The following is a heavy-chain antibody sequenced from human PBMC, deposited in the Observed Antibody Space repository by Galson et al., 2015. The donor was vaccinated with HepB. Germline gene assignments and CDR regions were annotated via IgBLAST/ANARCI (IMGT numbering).Heavy chain of an antibody. D-gene: IGHD1-26*01. CDR2: ISYDGSNK. CDR3: AKGSSGSYWKYYYYYYMDV. J-gene: IGHJ6*03. V-gene: IGHV3-30*18. Sequence: SLRLSCAASGFTFSSYGMHWVRQAPGKGLEWVAVISYDGSNKYYADSVKGRFTISRDNSKNTLYLQMNSLRAEDAAVYYCAKGSSGSYWKYYYYYYMDVWGKGTTVTVSS. CDR1: GFTFSSYG.